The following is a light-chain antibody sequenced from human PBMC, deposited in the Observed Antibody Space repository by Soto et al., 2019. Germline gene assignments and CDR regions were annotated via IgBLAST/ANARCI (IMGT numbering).Light chain of an antibody. V-gene: IGKV3-15*01. CDR1: QSVSSD. Sequence: EIVMTQSPDTLSVSPGDRVTLSCRASQSVSSDLAWYQQKNGQAPRLLIYVASTKFTAIPARFSGSGSGTEFTLTISSLQSEDFAVYYCQQYKNWPPTFGGGTKVEIK. CDR2: VAS. CDR3: QQYKNWPPT. J-gene: IGKJ4*01.